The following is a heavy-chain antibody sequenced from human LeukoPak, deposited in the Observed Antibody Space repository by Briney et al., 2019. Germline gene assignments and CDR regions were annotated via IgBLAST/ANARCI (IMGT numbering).Heavy chain of an antibody. J-gene: IGHJ4*02. CDR2: IYTSGST. CDR1: GGSISSGSYY. CDR3: ARFLAAAGPYFDY. V-gene: IGHV4-61*02. D-gene: IGHD6-13*01. Sequence: SETLSLTCTVSGGSISSGSYYWSWIRQPAGKGLEWIGRIYTSGSTNYNPSLKSRVTISVDTSKNQFSLKLSSVTAADTAVYYCARFLAAAGPYFDYWGQGTLVTVSS.